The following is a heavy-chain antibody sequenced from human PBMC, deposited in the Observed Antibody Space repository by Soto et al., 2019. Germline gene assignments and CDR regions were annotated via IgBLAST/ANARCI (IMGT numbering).Heavy chain of an antibody. CDR2: ISAYNGNT. D-gene: IGHD3-22*01. Sequence: ASVTVSCKASGYTFTSYGISWVRQAPGQGLEWMGWISAYNGNTNYAQKLQGRVTMTTDTSPSTAYMELRSLRSDDTAVYYCARVLVHCYYDSSGCYRFEVDYWGQGTLVTVSS. CDR3: ARVLVHCYYDSSGCYRFEVDY. CDR1: GYTFTSYG. J-gene: IGHJ4*02. V-gene: IGHV1-18*04.